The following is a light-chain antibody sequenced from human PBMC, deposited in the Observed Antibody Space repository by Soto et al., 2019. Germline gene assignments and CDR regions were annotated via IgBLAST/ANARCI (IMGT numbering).Light chain of an antibody. Sequence: QSALTQPASVSGSPGQSITISCTGTSSDIGGYNYVSWYQQHPGKAPKLIIYEVSNRPSGVSYRFSGSKSCNTASLTISGLQAEDEADYYCSSYASSTTIFAGGTKLTVL. CDR2: EVS. CDR3: SSYASSTTI. CDR1: SSDIGGYNY. V-gene: IGLV2-14*01. J-gene: IGLJ2*01.